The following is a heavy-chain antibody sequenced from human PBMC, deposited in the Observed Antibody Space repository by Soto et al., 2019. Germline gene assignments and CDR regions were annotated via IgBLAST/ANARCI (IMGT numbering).Heavy chain of an antibody. J-gene: IGHJ6*02. CDR2: IYWDNDK. CDR3: AHDSSGYYGMDV. Sequence: QITLKESGPTLVKPTQTLTLTCTFSGFSLSTRGVGVGWIRHPPGKALEWLGIIYWDNDKRYSPSLKSRLIIPKDTSKNQVVLIMSNMDPVDTATYYCAHDSSGYYGMDVWGQGTTVIVSS. D-gene: IGHD3-22*01. CDR1: GFSLSTRGVG. V-gene: IGHV2-5*02.